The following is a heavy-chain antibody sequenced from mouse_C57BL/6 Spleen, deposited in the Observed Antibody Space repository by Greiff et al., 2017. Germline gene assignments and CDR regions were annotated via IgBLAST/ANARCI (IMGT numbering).Heavy chain of an antibody. CDR1: GYTFTDYE. D-gene: IGHD1-1*01. J-gene: IGHJ1*03. Sequence: VQLQQSGAELVRPGASVKLSCKASGYTFTDYEMHWVKQTPVHGLEWIGAIDPETGGTAYNQKFKGKAILTVDISSSTAYMEIRSLTSEDSAVYYCTRSTTYYYGRSYRYFEVWGTGTTVTVSS. CDR2: IDPETGGT. V-gene: IGHV1-15*01. CDR3: TRSTTYYYGRSYRYFEV.